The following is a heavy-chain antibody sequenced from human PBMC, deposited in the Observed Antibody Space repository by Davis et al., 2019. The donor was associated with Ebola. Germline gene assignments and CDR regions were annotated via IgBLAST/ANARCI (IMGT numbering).Heavy chain of an antibody. V-gene: IGHV1-18*04. J-gene: IGHJ4*02. Sequence: AASVKVSCKASGYPFTSSAVTWVRQAPGQGLQWMGWISPHNGNTNYAQKFQGRVTLTTDTSTSTAYMELRSLRSDDTAMYYCARDSFCTYGVCNDRDFDYWGQGTLVTVSS. CDR1: GYPFTSSA. D-gene: IGHD2-8*01. CDR3: ARDSFCTYGVCNDRDFDY. CDR2: ISPHNGNT.